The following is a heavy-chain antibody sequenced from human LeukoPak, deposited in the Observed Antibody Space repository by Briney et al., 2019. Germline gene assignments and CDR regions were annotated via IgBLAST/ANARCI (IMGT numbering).Heavy chain of an antibody. CDR1: GGSISSYY. V-gene: IGHV4-59*08. J-gene: IGHJ4*02. D-gene: IGHD3-3*02. CDR3: ARYSSIFVGFDY. Sequence: SETLSLTCTVSGGSISSYYWSWIRQPPGKGLEWIGYIYYSGSTNYNPSLKSRVTISVDTSKNQFPLKLSSVTAADTAVYYCARYSSIFVGFDYWGQGTLVTVSS. CDR2: IYYSGST.